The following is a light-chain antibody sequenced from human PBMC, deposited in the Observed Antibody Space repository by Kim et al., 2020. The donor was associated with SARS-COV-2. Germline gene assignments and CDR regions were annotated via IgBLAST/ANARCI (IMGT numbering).Light chain of an antibody. CDR1: SGHNYYA. CDR3: QTWGPGIRV. CDR2: LNNDGSH. Sequence: QPVLTQSPSASASLGASVKLTCTLSSGHNYYAIAWHQQQPEKGPRFLMSLNNDGSHSKGDGIPDRFPVSTSGAERYLIISSLHSEDEADYYCQTWGPGIRVFGGGTKVTVL. J-gene: IGLJ3*02. V-gene: IGLV4-69*01.